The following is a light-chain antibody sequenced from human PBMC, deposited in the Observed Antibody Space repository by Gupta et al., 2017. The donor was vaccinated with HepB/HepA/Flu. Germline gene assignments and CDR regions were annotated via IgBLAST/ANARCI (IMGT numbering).Light chain of an antibody. CDR1: CSNIGSNY. CDR3: AAWDNTLRGHVV. V-gene: IGLV1-47*01. J-gene: IGLJ2*01. CDR2: RNN. Sequence: SFSCSDACSNIGSNYVYWYQQLPGTAPKLLIYRNNERPSGVPDRFSGSKFGTSASLAISGLRSEDEADYHCAAWDNTLRGHVVFGGGTKLTVL.